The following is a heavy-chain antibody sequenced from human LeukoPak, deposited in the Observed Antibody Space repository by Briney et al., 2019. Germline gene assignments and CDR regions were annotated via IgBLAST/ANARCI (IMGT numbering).Heavy chain of an antibody. V-gene: IGHV1-18*04. J-gene: IGHJ4*02. D-gene: IGHD3-9*01. Sequence: ASVKVSCKASGYTFTSYGISWVRQAPGQGLELMGWISAYNGNTNYAQKLQGRVTMTTDTSTSTAYMELRSLRSDDTAVYFCSKAEDGIRYFDWLPNPDYWGQGTLVTVSS. CDR1: GYTFTSYG. CDR3: SKAEDGIRYFDWLPNPDY. CDR2: ISAYNGNT.